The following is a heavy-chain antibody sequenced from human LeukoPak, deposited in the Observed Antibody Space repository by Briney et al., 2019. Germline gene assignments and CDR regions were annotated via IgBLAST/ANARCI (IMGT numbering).Heavy chain of an antibody. V-gene: IGHV4-59*12. Sequence: SETLSLTCTVSGGSISSYYWSWIRQPPGKGLEWIGYIYHSGSTYYNPSLKSRVTISVDRSKNQFSLKLSSVTAADTAVYYCARGNTMVRGVIITLPWFDPWGQGTLVTVSS. J-gene: IGHJ5*02. CDR3: ARGNTMVRGVIITLPWFDP. D-gene: IGHD3-10*01. CDR2: IYHSGST. CDR1: GGSISSYY.